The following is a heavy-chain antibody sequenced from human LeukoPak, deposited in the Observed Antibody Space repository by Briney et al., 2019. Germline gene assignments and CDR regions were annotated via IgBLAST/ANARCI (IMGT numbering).Heavy chain of an antibody. Sequence: SETLSLTCAVYGGSFSGHYWSWIRQPPGKGLEWIGEINHSGSTYYNPSLKSRVTISVDTSTNQSSLKLSSVTAADTAVYYCATQILLCHYFWGQGTLVTVSS. D-gene: IGHD2/OR15-2a*01. V-gene: IGHV4-34*01. CDR2: INHSGST. CDR1: GGSFSGHY. CDR3: ATQILLCHYF. J-gene: IGHJ4*02.